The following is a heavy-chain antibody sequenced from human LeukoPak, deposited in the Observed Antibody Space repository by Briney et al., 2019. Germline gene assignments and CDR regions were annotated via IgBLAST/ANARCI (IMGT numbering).Heavy chain of an antibody. Sequence: PGGSLRLSCAASGFAFSYYIMSWVRQAPGKGLEWVSSISSSSSYIYYADSVKGRFTISRDNAKNSLYLQMNSLRAEDTAVYYCARGGGTTVTTRDNWFDSWGQGTLVTVSS. CDR1: GFAFSYYI. CDR2: ISSSSSYI. V-gene: IGHV3-21*01. CDR3: ARGGGTTVTTRDNWFDS. J-gene: IGHJ5*01. D-gene: IGHD4-17*01.